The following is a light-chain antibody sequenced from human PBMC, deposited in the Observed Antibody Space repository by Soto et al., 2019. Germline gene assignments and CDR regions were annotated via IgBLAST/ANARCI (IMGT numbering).Light chain of an antibody. CDR3: SSHAGSNNYV. CDR1: SSDVGAYNY. V-gene: IGLV2-8*01. Sequence: QSALTQPPSASGSPGQSVTISCTGTSSDVGAYNYVSWYQQHPGKAPKLMIYEVSKRPSGVPDRFSGSKSGNTASLTVSGLQAEDEADYSCSSHAGSNNYVFGTGTQLTVL. J-gene: IGLJ7*01. CDR2: EVS.